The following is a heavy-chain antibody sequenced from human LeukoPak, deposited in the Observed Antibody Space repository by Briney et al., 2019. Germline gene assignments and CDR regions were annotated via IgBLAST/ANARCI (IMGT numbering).Heavy chain of an antibody. Sequence: GRSLRLSCAASGFTFSSYGMHWVRQAPGKGLEWVAVISYDGSNKYYADSVKGRFTISRDNSKNTLYLQMNSLRAEDTAVYYCAKDPNYYDSSGYYFTYGWYFDLWGRGTLVTVSS. CDR3: AKDPNYYDSSGYYFTYGWYFDL. D-gene: IGHD3-22*01. J-gene: IGHJ2*01. CDR2: ISYDGSNK. CDR1: GFTFSSYG. V-gene: IGHV3-30*18.